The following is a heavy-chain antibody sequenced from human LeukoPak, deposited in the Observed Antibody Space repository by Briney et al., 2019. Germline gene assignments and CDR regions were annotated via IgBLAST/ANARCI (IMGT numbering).Heavy chain of an antibody. Sequence: PGGSLRLSCAASGFTFSSYWMSWVRQAPGEGLEWVANIKQDGSEKYYVDSVKGRFTISRDNAKNSLYLQMNSLRAEDTAVYYYARKADYTVTTWMGFDYWGQGTLVTVSS. CDR2: IKQDGSEK. D-gene: IGHD4-17*01. CDR3: ARKADYTVTTWMGFDY. J-gene: IGHJ4*02. CDR1: GFTFSSYW. V-gene: IGHV3-7*01.